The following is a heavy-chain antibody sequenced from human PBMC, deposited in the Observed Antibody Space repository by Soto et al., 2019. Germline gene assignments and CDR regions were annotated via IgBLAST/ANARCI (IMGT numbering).Heavy chain of an antibody. CDR3: ARSGVQYDFWSGYSSPYYYYMDV. CDR2: IYPGDSDT. CDR1: GYSFTSYW. Sequence: GESLKISCKCSGYSFTSYWIGWVRQMPGKGLEWMGIIYPGDSDTRYSPSFQGQVTISADKSISTAYLQWSSLKASDTAMYYCARSGVQYDFWSGYSSPYYYYMDVWGKGTTVTVSS. J-gene: IGHJ6*03. V-gene: IGHV5-51*01. D-gene: IGHD3-3*01.